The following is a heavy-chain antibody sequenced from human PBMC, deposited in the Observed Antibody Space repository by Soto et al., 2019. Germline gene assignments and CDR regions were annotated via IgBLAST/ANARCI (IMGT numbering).Heavy chain of an antibody. CDR2: IHPTGIT. Sequence: QVHLEESGPGLVKPSETLSLTCVVSGGSMSSFYWSWIRQSADKGLEWIGRIHPTGITNYNPSLKSRVTMSIDTSKKQFSLTVKAVTAADTARYYCARDRGGGWLDPWGQGALVTVSS. CDR1: GGSMSSFY. J-gene: IGHJ5*02. D-gene: IGHD2-15*01. V-gene: IGHV4-4*07. CDR3: ARDRGGGWLDP.